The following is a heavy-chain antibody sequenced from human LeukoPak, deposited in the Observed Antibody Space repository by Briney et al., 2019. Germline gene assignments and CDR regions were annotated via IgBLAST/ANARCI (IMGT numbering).Heavy chain of an antibody. CDR2: IIPIFGTA. Sequence: ASVTVSCKASGGTFSSYAISWVRQAPGQGLEWMGGIIPIFGTANYAQKFQGRVTITADESTSTAYMELSSLRSEDTAVYYCARDQSRGYSSGTFDYWGQGTLVTVSS. D-gene: IGHD6-19*01. CDR1: GGTFSSYA. V-gene: IGHV1-69*13. CDR3: ARDQSRGYSSGTFDY. J-gene: IGHJ4*02.